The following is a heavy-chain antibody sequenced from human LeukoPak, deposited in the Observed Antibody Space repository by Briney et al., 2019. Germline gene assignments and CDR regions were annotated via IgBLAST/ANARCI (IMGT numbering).Heavy chain of an antibody. CDR2: VYASGTT. V-gene: IGHV4-4*07. D-gene: IGHD5-18*01. CDR1: GVSINPYY. J-gene: IGHJ4*02. CDR3: ARDQGYTYGQTHYFDL. Sequence: SETLSLTCSVSGVSINPYYWSWIRQSAGKRLEWIGRVYASGTTNYHPSLNGRVTLSVDMSKNHFSLRLSSVTAADTAVYYCARDQGYTYGQTHYFDLWGQGILVTVSS.